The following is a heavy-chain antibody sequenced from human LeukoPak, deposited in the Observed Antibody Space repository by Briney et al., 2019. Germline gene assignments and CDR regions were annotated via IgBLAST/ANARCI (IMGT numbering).Heavy chain of an antibody. Sequence: GGSLRLSCAASGFTFSSYWMSWVRQAPGKGLEWVANIKQDGSEKYYVDSVKGRFTISRDNAKNSLYLQMNSLRAEDTAVYYCAGVWAIPSFFWDYWGQGTLVTVSS. V-gene: IGHV3-7*03. CDR2: IKQDGSEK. CDR3: AGVWAIPSFFWDY. CDR1: GFTFSSYW. D-gene: IGHD2-21*01. J-gene: IGHJ4*02.